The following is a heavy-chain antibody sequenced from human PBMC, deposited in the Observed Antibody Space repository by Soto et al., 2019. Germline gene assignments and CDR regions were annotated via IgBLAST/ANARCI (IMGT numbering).Heavy chain of an antibody. D-gene: IGHD6-19*01. CDR2: IYYSGGT. J-gene: IGHJ4*02. CDR3: ARDTGWGLGY. CDR1: GDSINSNYC. Sequence: QVQLQESGPGLVRPSGTLSVTCAVSGDSINSNYCWTWVRQPPGKGLEWIAEIYYSGGTSYNPSLKSRVTISMDKSKIQFSLSLTSVTVADTAMYYCARDTGWGLGYWGQGTLVTVSS. V-gene: IGHV4-4*02.